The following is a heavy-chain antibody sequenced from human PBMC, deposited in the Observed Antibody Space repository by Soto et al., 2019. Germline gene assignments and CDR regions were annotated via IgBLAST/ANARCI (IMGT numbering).Heavy chain of an antibody. J-gene: IGHJ2*01. Sequence: QITLKESGPELVKPTQTLTLTCTFSGFSLSHSGVAVGWIRQPPGKALEWLSLIYGDDDKRYSPSLKSRLTITKDTSKNQVVLTMTNMDPVATATYYCVRRERNNSNFYFDLWGRGTLVTGSS. V-gene: IGHV2-5*02. CDR1: GFSLSHSGVA. CDR3: VRRERNNSNFYFDL. CDR2: IYGDDDK. D-gene: IGHD4-4*01.